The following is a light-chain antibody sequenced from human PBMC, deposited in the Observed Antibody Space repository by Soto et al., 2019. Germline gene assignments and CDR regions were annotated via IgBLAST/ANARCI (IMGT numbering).Light chain of an antibody. J-gene: IGKJ1*01. V-gene: IGKV3-20*01. CDR3: QQYGSSPRT. CDR1: QSVSSSF. CDR2: DTS. Sequence: ELVLTQSPGTLSLSPGARATLSCRASQSVSSSFLAWYQQKPGQAPRLLIHDTSSRAIGIPDRFSGSKSGTIGTITIRRMETEDGSMYYGQQYGSSPRTFGQGTKVDIK.